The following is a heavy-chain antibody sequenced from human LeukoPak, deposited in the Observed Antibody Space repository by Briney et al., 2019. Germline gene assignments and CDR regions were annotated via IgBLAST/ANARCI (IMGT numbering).Heavy chain of an antibody. V-gene: IGHV4-34*01. Sequence: SETLSLTCAVYGGSFSGYYWSWIRQPPGKGLEWIGEINHSGSTNYNPSLKSRVTISVDTSKNQFSLKLSSVTAADTAVYYCARHQLGSLAYFDYWGQGTLVTVSS. CDR2: INHSGST. D-gene: IGHD5-18*01. CDR1: GGSFSGYY. J-gene: IGHJ4*02. CDR3: ARHQLGSLAYFDY.